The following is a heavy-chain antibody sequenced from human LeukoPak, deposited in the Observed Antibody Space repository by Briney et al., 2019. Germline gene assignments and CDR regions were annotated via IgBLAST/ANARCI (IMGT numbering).Heavy chain of an antibody. V-gene: IGHV3-48*04. CDR1: GFTFSSYA. CDR2: IRSSGS. CDR3: ARSPRGYSYGQPRYFDY. J-gene: IGHJ4*02. D-gene: IGHD5-18*01. Sequence: GGSLRLSCAASGFTFSSYAMHWVRQPPGKGLEWVSYIRSSGSNADSVKGRFTISRDNAKNSLYLRINSLRAEDTAVYYCARSPRGYSYGQPRYFDYWGQGTLVTVSS.